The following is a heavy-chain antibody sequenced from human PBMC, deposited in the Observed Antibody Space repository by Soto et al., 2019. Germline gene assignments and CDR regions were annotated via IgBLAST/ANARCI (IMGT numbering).Heavy chain of an antibody. Sequence: QVQLVQSGAEVKKPGSSVNVSCKASGGTFSSYSISWVRQAPGQGLEWMGRIIRVLSIANFAQKFQGRVTITADKYTTTAYMELSSLRSEDTAMYYCARSTGDSYYYHGMDVWGQGTTVTVSS. D-gene: IGHD7-27*01. CDR3: ARSTGDSYYYHGMDV. CDR1: GGTFSSYS. V-gene: IGHV1-69*02. CDR2: IIRVLSIA. J-gene: IGHJ6*02.